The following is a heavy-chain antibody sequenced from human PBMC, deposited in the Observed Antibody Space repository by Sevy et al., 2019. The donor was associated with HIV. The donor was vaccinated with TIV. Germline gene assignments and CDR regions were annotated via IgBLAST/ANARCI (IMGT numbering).Heavy chain of an antibody. CDR2: INPNSGGT. CDR3: ARPYSSGSITDAFDI. V-gene: IGHV1-2*02. Sequence: ASVKVSCKASGYTFTGYYMHWVRQAPGQGLEWMGWINPNSGGTNYAQKFQGRVTMTRDTSISTAYIELSRLRSDDTAVYYCARPYSSGSITDAFDIWGQGTMVTVS. D-gene: IGHD3-22*01. J-gene: IGHJ3*02. CDR1: GYTFTGYY.